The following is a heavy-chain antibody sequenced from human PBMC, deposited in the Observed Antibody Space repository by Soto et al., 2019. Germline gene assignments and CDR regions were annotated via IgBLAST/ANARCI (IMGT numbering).Heavy chain of an antibody. CDR1: GGSISSYY. V-gene: IGHV4-59*01. Sequence: QVQLQESGPGLVKPSETLSLTCTVSGGSISSYYWSWIRQPPGKGLEWIGYIYYSGSTKYNPSLESRVTISVDTSNNQFSLKLSSVTAADTAVYYCARDRGYYGSGSYYPPEDWGQGTLVTVSS. CDR3: ARDRGYYGSGSYYPPED. D-gene: IGHD3-10*01. CDR2: IYYSGST. J-gene: IGHJ4*02.